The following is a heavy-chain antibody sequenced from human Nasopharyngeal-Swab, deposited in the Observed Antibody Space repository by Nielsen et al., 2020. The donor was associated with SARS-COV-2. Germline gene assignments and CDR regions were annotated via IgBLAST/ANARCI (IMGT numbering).Heavy chain of an antibody. CDR2: ISGSGGST. CDR3: AKDQAYSGYDRSFYMDV. V-gene: IGHV3-23*01. D-gene: IGHD5-12*01. CDR1: GSTFSSYA. J-gene: IGHJ6*03. Sequence: GESLKISCAASGSTFSSYAMSWVRQAPGKGLEWVSAISGSGGSTYYADSVKGRFTISRDNSKNTLYLQMNSLRAEDTAVYYCAKDQAYSGYDRSFYMDVWGKGTTVTVSS.